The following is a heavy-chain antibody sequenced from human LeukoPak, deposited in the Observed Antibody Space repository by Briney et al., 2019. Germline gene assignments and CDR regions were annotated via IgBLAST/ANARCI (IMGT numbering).Heavy chain of an antibody. CDR1: GGSISSYY. V-gene: IGHV4-59*08. D-gene: IGHD6-13*01. Sequence: SETLSLTCTVSGGSISSYYWSWIRQPPGKGLEWIGYIYYSGSTNYNPSLKSRVTISADTSKNQFSLKLSSVTAADTAVYYCARGAIAAAGTRYFDYWGQGTLVTVSS. CDR2: IYYSGST. CDR3: ARGAIAAAGTRYFDY. J-gene: IGHJ4*02.